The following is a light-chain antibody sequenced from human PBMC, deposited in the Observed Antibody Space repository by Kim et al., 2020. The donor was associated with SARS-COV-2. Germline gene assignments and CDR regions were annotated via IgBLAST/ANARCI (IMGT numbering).Light chain of an antibody. CDR3: YSYTVSGTYV. Sequence: GQSITHSCIGTCNDVGAHQYVSWYQQHPGTAPKVIIFDVSRRPSGVSGRFSGSKSGNTASLTISGLQAEDEADYYCYSYTVSGTYVFGSGTKVTVL. V-gene: IGLV2-14*03. CDR1: CNDVGAHQY. CDR2: DVS. J-gene: IGLJ1*01.